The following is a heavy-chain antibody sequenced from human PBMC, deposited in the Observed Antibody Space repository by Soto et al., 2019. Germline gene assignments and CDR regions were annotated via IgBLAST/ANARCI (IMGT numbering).Heavy chain of an antibody. CDR1: GGSISSGGYY. CDR2: IYYSGST. Sequence: SETLSLTCTVSGGSISSGGYYWSWIRQHPGKGLEWIGYIYYSGSTYYNPSLKSRVTISVDTSKNQFSLKLSSVTAADKAVYYCARAGGLGAVAVDYWGQGTLVTVSS. J-gene: IGHJ4*02. V-gene: IGHV4-31*03. D-gene: IGHD6-19*01. CDR3: ARAGGLGAVAVDY.